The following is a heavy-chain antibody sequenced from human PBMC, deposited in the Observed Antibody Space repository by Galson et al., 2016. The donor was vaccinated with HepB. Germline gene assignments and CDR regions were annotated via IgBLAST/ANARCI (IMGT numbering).Heavy chain of an antibody. J-gene: IGHJ6*02. Sequence: SVKVSCKASGYTFTNYLMHWVRQALGQRLEWMGWINAGNGDTGYSQKFQGRVTITRDTSSTTAYLELSSLKYEDTAVYYCARLPPGGAFYYYGLDVWGQGTTVTVSS. V-gene: IGHV1-3*01. CDR1: GYTFTNYL. D-gene: IGHD1-26*01. CDR3: ARLPPGGAFYYYGLDV. CDR2: INAGNGDT.